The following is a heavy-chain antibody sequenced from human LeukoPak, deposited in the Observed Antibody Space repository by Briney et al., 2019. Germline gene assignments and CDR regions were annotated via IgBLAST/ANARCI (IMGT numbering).Heavy chain of an antibody. J-gene: IGHJ3*02. CDR1: GFTFSSYG. D-gene: IGHD3-22*01. Sequence: PGRSLRLSCAASGFTFSSYGMHRVRQAPGKGLEWVAVISYDGSNKYRADSVKGRFTISRDNSKNTLDLQMNSLRAEDTAVYYCAKDQGDYYDSSGYYPGGAFDIWGQGTMVTVSS. CDR2: ISYDGSNK. CDR3: AKDQGDYYDSSGYYPGGAFDI. V-gene: IGHV3-30*18.